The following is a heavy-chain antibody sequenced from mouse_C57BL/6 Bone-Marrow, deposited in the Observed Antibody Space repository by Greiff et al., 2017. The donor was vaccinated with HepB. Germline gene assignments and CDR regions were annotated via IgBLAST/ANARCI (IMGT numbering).Heavy chain of an antibody. J-gene: IGHJ2*01. CDR3: ARSPSTTVVATFDY. V-gene: IGHV1-52*01. CDR1: GYTFTSYW. Sequence: QVQLQQPGAELVRPGSSVKLSCKASGYTFTSYWMHWVKQRPIQGLEWIGNIDPSDSETHYNQKFKDKATLTVDKSSSTAYMQLSSLTSEDSAVYYCARSPSTTVVATFDYWGQGTTLTVSS. D-gene: IGHD1-1*01. CDR2: IDPSDSET.